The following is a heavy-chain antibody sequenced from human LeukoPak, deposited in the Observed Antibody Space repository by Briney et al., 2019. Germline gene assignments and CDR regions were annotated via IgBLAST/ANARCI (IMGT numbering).Heavy chain of an antibody. CDR3: AREGDTDAFDI. CDR2: IKQDGSEK. Sequence: GGALRLSCAASGFTFSSYWMSWVRHAPGKGLEWVSNIKQDGSEKYYVDSVKGRFTISRDNAKNSLYLQMNSLRAEDTAVYYCAREGDTDAFDIWGQGTMVTVSS. V-gene: IGHV3-7*01. CDR1: GFTFSSYW. D-gene: IGHD5-18*01. J-gene: IGHJ3*02.